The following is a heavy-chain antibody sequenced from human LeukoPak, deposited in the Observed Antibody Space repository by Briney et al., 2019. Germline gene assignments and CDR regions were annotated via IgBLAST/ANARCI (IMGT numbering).Heavy chain of an antibody. CDR1: GFTFSGYA. V-gene: IGHV3-23*01. D-gene: IGHD6-13*01. Sequence: GGSLRLSCAASGFTFSGYAMSWVRLAPGEGLEWVSAITAGGDSTYYAESVKGRFTISKDNLKNMVFLQMSTLRAEDTAIYYCAKSHASIWNVYDYWGQGTLVTVSS. J-gene: IGHJ4*02. CDR3: AKSHASIWNVYDY. CDR2: ITAGGDST.